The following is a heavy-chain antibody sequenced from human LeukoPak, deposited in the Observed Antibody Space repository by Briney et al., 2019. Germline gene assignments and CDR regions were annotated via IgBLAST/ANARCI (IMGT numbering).Heavy chain of an antibody. CDR2: ISAYNGKT. V-gene: IGHV1-18*01. Sequence: GASVKVSCKAAGYPFISFGISWVRQAPGQGLEWMGWISAYNGKTEFAQRFQDRVTMTTDTSTTTAYMELRSLRSDDTAMYYCARDHEDVYGSGSYKLWGQGTRGTASS. CDR1: GYPFISFG. CDR3: ARDHEDVYGSGSYKL. D-gene: IGHD3-10*01. J-gene: IGHJ4*02.